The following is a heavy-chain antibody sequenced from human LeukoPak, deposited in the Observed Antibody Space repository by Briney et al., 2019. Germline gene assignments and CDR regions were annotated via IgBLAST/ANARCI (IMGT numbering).Heavy chain of an antibody. CDR3: AKDNQRGGFQH. J-gene: IGHJ1*01. D-gene: IGHD3-16*01. CDR1: GLSFDDNA. Sequence: GGSLRLSCAASGLSFDDNAMYWFRQAPGTGLELVSLISGDCATTYYGDSVKGRFNISRDNSKSSLYLQMNSLRSQDTALYYCAKDNQRGGFQHWGQGTLVTVSS. CDR2: ISGDCATT. V-gene: IGHV3-43*02.